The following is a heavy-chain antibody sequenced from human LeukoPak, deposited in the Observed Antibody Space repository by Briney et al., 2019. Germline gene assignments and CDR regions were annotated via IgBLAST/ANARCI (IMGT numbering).Heavy chain of an antibody. D-gene: IGHD3-22*01. J-gene: IGHJ4*02. V-gene: IGHV1-69*13. Sequence: SVKVSCKASGGTFSRYAISWVRQAPGQGLEWMGGISPIFGTANYAQKFQGRVTITADESTSTAYMELSSLRSEDTAVYYCVRDGSYYDSSGYYYLYWGQGTLVTVSS. CDR2: ISPIFGTA. CDR3: VRDGSYYDSSGYYYLY. CDR1: GGTFSRYA.